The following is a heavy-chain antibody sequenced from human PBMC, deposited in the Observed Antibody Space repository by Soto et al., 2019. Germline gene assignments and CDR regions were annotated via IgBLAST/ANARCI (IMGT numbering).Heavy chain of an antibody. J-gene: IGHJ6*02. Sequence: LRLSCAASGFTFSTYAMNWVRQAPGKGLEWVSAISGGGGSTYYADSVKGRVTISRDNSKNTLYLQMNSLRAEDTAVYYCAKVSLGALTFTDYYYYGLDVWGQGTTVTVYS. CDR2: ISGGGGST. D-gene: IGHD1-26*01. CDR3: AKVSLGALTFTDYYYYGLDV. CDR1: GFTFSTYA. V-gene: IGHV3-23*01.